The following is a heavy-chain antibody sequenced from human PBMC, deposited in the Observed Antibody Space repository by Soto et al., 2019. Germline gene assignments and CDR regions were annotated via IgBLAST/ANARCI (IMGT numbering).Heavy chain of an antibody. V-gene: IGHV4-59*01. CDR1: GGSISSYY. J-gene: IGHJ5*02. CDR2: IYYSGST. CDR3: ARGGGITMVRGVPIGLNWFDP. D-gene: IGHD3-10*01. Sequence: SQTLSLTCTVSGGSISSYYWSWIRQPPGKGLEWIGYIYYSGSTNYNPSLKSRVTISVDTSKNQFSLKLSSVTAADTAVYYCARGGGITMVRGVPIGLNWFDPWGQGTLVTVSS.